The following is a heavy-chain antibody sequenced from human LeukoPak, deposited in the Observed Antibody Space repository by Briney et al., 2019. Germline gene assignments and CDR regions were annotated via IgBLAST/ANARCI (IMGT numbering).Heavy chain of an antibody. J-gene: IGHJ4*02. CDR3: ARVDGYDDSVDY. V-gene: IGHV4-59*01. Sequence: KASETLSLTCTVSGGSISSYYWSWIRQPPGKGLEWIGYIYYSGSTNYNPSLKSRVTISVDTSKNQFSLKLSSVTAADTAVYYCARVDGYDDSVDYWGQGTLVTVSS. D-gene: IGHD5-12*01. CDR1: GGSISSYY. CDR2: IYYSGST.